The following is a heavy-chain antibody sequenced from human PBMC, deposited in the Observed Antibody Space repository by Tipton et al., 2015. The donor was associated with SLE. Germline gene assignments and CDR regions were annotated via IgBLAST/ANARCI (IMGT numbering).Heavy chain of an antibody. CDR3: ARGVVLDWFDP. D-gene: IGHD3-22*01. V-gene: IGHV4-39*01. CDR2: ISYSGST. J-gene: IGHJ5*02. Sequence: TLSLTCTVSGGSISSSSYYWGWIRQPPGKGLEWIGSISYSGSTYYNPSLKSRVTISVDTSKNQFSLKLSSVTAADTAVYYCARGVVLDWFDPWGQGTLVTVSS. CDR1: GGSISSSSYY.